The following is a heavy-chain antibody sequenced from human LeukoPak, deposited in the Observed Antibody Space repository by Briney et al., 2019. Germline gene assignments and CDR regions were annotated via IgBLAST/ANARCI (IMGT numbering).Heavy chain of an antibody. V-gene: IGHV5-51*01. Sequence: GESLKICCPGSGNSVSNYWSGGVRQMPGKGLEWMGIIYPGDSDTRCSPSFQGQVTISADKSISTAYLQWSSLKASDTAMYYCARLVGDSGGYTPGFDYWGQGTLVTVSS. J-gene: IGHJ4*02. CDR3: ARLVGDSGGYTPGFDY. D-gene: IGHD3-22*01. CDR1: GNSVSNYW. CDR2: IYPGDSDT.